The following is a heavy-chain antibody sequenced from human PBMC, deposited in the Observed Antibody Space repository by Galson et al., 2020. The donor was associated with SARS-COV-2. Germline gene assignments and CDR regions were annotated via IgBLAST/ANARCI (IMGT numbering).Heavy chain of an antibody. CDR1: GYTFTGYY. Sequence: GESLKISCKASGYTFTGYYMHWVRQAPGQGLEWMGWINPNSGGTNYAQKFQGRVTMTRDTSISTAYMELSRLRSDDTAVYYCAREPYYYDSSGYYGYAFDIWGQGTMVTVSS. CDR3: AREPYYYDSSGYYGYAFDI. V-gene: IGHV1-2*02. D-gene: IGHD3-22*01. J-gene: IGHJ3*02. CDR2: INPNSGGT.